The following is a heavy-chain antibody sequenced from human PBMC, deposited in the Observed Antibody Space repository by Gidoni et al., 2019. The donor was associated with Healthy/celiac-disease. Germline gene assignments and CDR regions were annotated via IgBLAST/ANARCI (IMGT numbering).Heavy chain of an antibody. J-gene: IGHJ3*02. V-gene: IGHV3-15*01. CDR1: GFTFSNAW. CDR2: IKSKTDGGTT. D-gene: IGHD3-3*01. CDR3: TTGIFGVANDAFDI. Sequence: EVQLVESGGGLVKPGGSLRLSCAASGFTFSNAWMGGVRQAPGKGLEWVGRIKSKTDGGTTDYAAPVKGRFTISRDDSKNTLYLQMNSLKTEDTAVYYCTTGIFGVANDAFDIWGQGTMVTVSS.